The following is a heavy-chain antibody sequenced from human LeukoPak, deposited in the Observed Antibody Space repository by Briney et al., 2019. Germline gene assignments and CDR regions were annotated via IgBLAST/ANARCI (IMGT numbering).Heavy chain of an antibody. J-gene: IGHJ3*02. CDR3: TLPLRDVFDI. CDR2: IYSAGST. V-gene: IGHV3-53*01. CDR1: GFPVSDNY. Sequence: PGGSLRLSCAASGFPVSDNYMSCVRQAPGKGLEWVSIIYSAGSTNYADSVKGRFTISRDNSKNTVYLQMRSLRAEDTAVYYCTLPLRDVFDIWGQGTMVTVSS.